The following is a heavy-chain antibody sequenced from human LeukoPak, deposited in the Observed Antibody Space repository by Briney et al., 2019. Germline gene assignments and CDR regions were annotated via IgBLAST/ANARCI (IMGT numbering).Heavy chain of an antibody. CDR2: INQDGSEK. V-gene: IGHV3-7*01. CDR1: GFTFNYAW. Sequence: GGSLRLSCAASGFTFNYAWMSWVRQAPGKGLEWVANINQDGSEKYYVDSVKGRFTVSRDNAKNSLDLQMNTLRAEDTAVYYCARRKLTYYYGMDVWGQGTTVTVSS. D-gene: IGHD1-7*01. J-gene: IGHJ6*02. CDR3: ARRKLTYYYGMDV.